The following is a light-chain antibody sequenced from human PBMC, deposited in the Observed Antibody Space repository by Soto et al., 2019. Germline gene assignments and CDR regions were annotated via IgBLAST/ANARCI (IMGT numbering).Light chain of an antibody. Sequence: VLTQSPATLSSSPGETATLSCRASQSVGTYLAWYQQKPGQAPRLLIYDASNRATGIPARFSGGGSGTDFTLTISNLEPEDFVVYYCQQRTNWPLTFGGGTKVEI. J-gene: IGKJ4*01. CDR1: QSVGTY. V-gene: IGKV3-11*01. CDR2: DAS. CDR3: QQRTNWPLT.